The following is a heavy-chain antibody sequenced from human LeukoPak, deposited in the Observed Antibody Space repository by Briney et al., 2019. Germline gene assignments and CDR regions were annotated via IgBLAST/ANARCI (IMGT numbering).Heavy chain of an antibody. CDR1: GFTFSNLA. J-gene: IGHJ4*02. CDR2: ISGGGSST. D-gene: IGHD4-17*01. Sequence: GGSLRLSCVASGFTFSNLAMGWVRQAPGKGLEWVSDISGGGSSTHYADSVKGRFTISRENSQNTLYLQMNSLRAEDTAVYYCAKDGYGVLDYWGQGTLVTVSS. CDR3: AKDGYGVLDY. V-gene: IGHV3-23*01.